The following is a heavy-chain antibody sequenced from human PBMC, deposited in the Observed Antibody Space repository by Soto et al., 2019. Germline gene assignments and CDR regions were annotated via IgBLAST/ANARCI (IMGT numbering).Heavy chain of an antibody. Sequence: EVQLLESGGGLVQPGGSLRLSCAASAFTFSSYAMSWVRQAPGKGLEWVSAISASGGSTYYADSVKGRFTLSRDSSENTLYLQMSSLRADDTAVYYCAKGSGNSVYNFDNWGQGTLVTVSS. CDR1: AFTFSSYA. D-gene: IGHD1-26*01. CDR2: ISASGGST. V-gene: IGHV3-23*01. CDR3: AKGSGNSVYNFDN. J-gene: IGHJ4*02.